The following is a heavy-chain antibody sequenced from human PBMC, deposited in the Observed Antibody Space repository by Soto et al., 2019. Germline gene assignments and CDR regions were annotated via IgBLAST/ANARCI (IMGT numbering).Heavy chain of an antibody. CDR2: ISAYNGDT. CDR3: ARGFCSGGICYPNDF. CDR1: GYTFTNYG. V-gene: IGHV1-18*01. D-gene: IGHD2-15*01. J-gene: IGHJ4*02. Sequence: ASVKVSCKASGYTFTNYGITWVRQAPGQGLEWMGWISAYNGDTNYAQKLQARVTMTTDTSTTTAYMELRGLTSDDTAVYYCARGFCSGGICYPNDFWGQGTLVTVYS.